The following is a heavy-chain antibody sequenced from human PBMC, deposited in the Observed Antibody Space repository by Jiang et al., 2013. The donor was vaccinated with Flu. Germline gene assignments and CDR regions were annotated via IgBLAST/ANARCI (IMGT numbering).Heavy chain of an antibody. Sequence: VQLLESGGGLVQPGGSLRLSCAASGFTFSSYSMNWVRQAPGKGLEWVSYISSSSSTIYYADSVKGRFTISRDNAKNSLYLQMNSLRDEDTAVYYCARDNCSGGSCYSAYWYFDLWGRGTLVTVSS. CDR2: ISSSSSTI. CDR1: GFTFSSYS. J-gene: IGHJ2*01. CDR3: ARDNCSGGSCYSAYWYFDL. V-gene: IGHV3-48*02. D-gene: IGHD2-15*01.